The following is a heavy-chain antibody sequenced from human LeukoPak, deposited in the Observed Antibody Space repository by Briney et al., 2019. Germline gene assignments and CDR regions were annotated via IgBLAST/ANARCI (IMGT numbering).Heavy chain of an antibody. J-gene: IGHJ4*02. CDR1: GGSFSGYY. CDR3: ARGGYYGSGSSAFFNY. V-gene: IGHV4-34*01. D-gene: IGHD3-10*01. CDR2: INHSGST. Sequence: KPSETLSLTCAVYGGSFSGYYWSWIRQPPGKGLEWIGEINHSGSTNYNPSLKSRVTISVDTSKNQFSLKLSSVTAADTAVYYCARGGYYGSGSSAFFNYWGQGTLVTVSS.